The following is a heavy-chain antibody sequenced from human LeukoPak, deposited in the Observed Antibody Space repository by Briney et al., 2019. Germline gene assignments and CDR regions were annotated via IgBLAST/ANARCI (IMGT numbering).Heavy chain of an antibody. J-gene: IGHJ4*02. V-gene: IGHV4-38-2*02. CDR1: GYSISSGRY. Sequence: PSESLSLTCTVSGYSISSGRYWGWIRQPPGKGLEWIGSVFHSGSTYYNPSLKSRVTVSVDTSKNQFSLNLRSVTAADTAMYFCARSLSTAGIDYWGQGTLVTVSS. D-gene: IGHD2-2*01. CDR3: ARSLSTAGIDY. CDR2: VFHSGST.